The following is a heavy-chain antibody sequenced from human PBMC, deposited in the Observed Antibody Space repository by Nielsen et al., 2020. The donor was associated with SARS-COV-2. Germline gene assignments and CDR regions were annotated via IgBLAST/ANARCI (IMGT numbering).Heavy chain of an antibody. CDR1: GGSISSYY. Sequence: SETLSLTCTVSGGSISSYYWSWIRQPPGKGLEWIGYIYYSGSTNYNPSLRSRVTISLDTSKNQFSLKLSTVTAADAAVYYCAREGDDWALDVWGQGTTVTVSS. V-gene: IGHV4-59*12. D-gene: IGHD3-9*01. CDR3: AREGDDWALDV. J-gene: IGHJ6*02. CDR2: IYYSGST.